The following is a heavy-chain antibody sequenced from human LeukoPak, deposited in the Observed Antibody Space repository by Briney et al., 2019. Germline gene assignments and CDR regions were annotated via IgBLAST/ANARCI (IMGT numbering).Heavy chain of an antibody. D-gene: IGHD2-2*02. CDR1: GFTFSSYA. Sequence: GGSLRLSCAASGFTFSSYAMSWVRQAPGKGLEWVSAISGSGGSTYYADSVKGRFTISRDNSKNTLYLQMNSLRAEDTAVYYCAKDLSYCSSTSCYRNFDYWGQGTLVTVSS. CDR2: ISGSGGST. J-gene: IGHJ4*02. V-gene: IGHV3-23*01. CDR3: AKDLSYCSSTSCYRNFDY.